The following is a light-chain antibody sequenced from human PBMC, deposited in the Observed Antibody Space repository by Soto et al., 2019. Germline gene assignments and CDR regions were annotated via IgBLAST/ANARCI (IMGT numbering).Light chain of an antibody. CDR2: GAS. J-gene: IGKJ1*01. Sequence: EIVMTQSPGTLSVSPGERGTLSCRASQSVGSNLAWLQQKPGQAPRLLIQGASTRATGIPGRFSGSGSGTEFTLTISSLQSEYFAVYYCQQYCNLWTFGQGTKVEIK. CDR1: QSVGSN. V-gene: IGKV3-15*01. CDR3: QQYCNLWT.